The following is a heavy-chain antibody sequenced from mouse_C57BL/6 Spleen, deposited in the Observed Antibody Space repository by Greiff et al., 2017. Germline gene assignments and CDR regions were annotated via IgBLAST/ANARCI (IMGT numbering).Heavy chain of an antibody. CDR1: GYTFSDYG. CDR3: ARRGTGAMDY. D-gene: IGHD4-1*01. J-gene: IGHJ4*01. V-gene: IGHV5-15*01. Sequence: EVQLVESGGGLVQPGGSLKLSCAASGYTFSDYGMAWVRQAPRQGPEWVAFISHLAYSIYYADTVTGRVTISRETAKNTLYLEMSSLRSEDAAMYYCARRGTGAMDYWGQGTSVTVSS. CDR2: ISHLAYSI.